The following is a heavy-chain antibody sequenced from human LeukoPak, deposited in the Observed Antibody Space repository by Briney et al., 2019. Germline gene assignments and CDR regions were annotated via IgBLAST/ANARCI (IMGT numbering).Heavy chain of an antibody. V-gene: IGHV4-61*02. CDR2: IYTSGST. Sequence: SQTLSLTCTVSAGSISSGSYYWSWIRQPAGKGLEWIGRIYTSGSTNYNPSLKSRVTISVDTSKKQFSLKLSSVTAADTAVYYCARDRVDYYYYYMDVWGKGTTVTVSS. CDR3: ARDRVDYYYYYMDV. D-gene: IGHD2-21*01. CDR1: AGSISSGSYY. J-gene: IGHJ6*03.